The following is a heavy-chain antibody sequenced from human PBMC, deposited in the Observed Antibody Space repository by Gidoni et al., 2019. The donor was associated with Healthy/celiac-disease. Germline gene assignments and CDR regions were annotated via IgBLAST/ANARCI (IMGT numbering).Heavy chain of an antibody. Sequence: SSYGMHWVRQAPGKGLEWVAVISYDGSNKYYADSVKGRFTISRDNSKNTLYLQMNSLRAEDTAVYYCAKEVVVVVAATHHARVFDYWGQGTLVTVSS. CDR3: AKEVVVVVAATHHARVFDY. CDR2: ISYDGSNK. J-gene: IGHJ4*02. CDR1: SSYG. D-gene: IGHD2-15*01. V-gene: IGHV3-30*18.